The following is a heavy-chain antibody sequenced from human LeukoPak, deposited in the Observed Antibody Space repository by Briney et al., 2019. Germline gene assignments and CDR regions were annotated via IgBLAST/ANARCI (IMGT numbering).Heavy chain of an antibody. CDR3: ARRNYDFWSGYYSYYFDY. CDR2: IDYSGNT. V-gene: IGHV4-39*01. CDR1: GGSISSSSYY. J-gene: IGHJ4*02. Sequence: SETLSLTCTVSGGSISSSSYYWGWIRQPPGKGLEWIGSIDYSGNTYYNPSLKSRVTISVDTSKNQFSLKLSSVTAADTAVYYCARRNYDFWSGYYSYYFDYWGQGTLVTVSS. D-gene: IGHD3-3*01.